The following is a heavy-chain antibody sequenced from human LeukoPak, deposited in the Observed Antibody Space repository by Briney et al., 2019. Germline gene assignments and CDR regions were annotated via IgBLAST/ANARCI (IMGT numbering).Heavy chain of an antibody. J-gene: IGHJ4*02. CDR2: IYYSGTT. CDR1: GGSISSYY. D-gene: IGHD3-16*01. V-gene: IGHV4-59*08. Sequence: SETLSLTCTVSGGSISSYYWSWIRQPPGKGLEWIGHIYYSGTTNYNPSLKSRVTISVDTSKNQFSLKLSSVTAADTAVYYCARQINYVWGSYRIFDYWGQGTLVTVSS. CDR3: ARQINYVWGSYRIFDY.